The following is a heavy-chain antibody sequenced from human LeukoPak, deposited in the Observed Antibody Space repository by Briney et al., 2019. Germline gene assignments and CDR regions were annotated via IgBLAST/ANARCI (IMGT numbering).Heavy chain of an antibody. V-gene: IGHV4-59*01. CDR2: IYNSGST. CDR1: AGSISSYY. Sequence: SETLSLTCAVSAGSISSYYWNWIRQPPGKGPEWIGNIYNSGSTDYNPSLKSRVTISVNLSKKQISLKLTSVTAADTALYYCARDKGPYWYFDLWGRGTLVTVSS. CDR3: ARDKGPYWYFDL. J-gene: IGHJ2*01.